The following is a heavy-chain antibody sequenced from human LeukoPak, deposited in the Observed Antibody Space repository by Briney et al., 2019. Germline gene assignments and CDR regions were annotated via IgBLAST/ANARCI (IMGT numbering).Heavy chain of an antibody. V-gene: IGHV1-69*13. CDR3: ARDTPYYYDSSGYYLLMI. CDR2: IIPIFGTA. CDR1: GGTFSSYA. Sequence: SVKVSCKASGGTFSSYAISWVRQAPGQGLEWMGGIIPIFGTANYAQKFQGRVTITAGEPTSTAYMELSSLRSEDTAVYYCARDTPYYYDSSGYYLLMIWGQGTLVTVSS. J-gene: IGHJ4*02. D-gene: IGHD3-22*01.